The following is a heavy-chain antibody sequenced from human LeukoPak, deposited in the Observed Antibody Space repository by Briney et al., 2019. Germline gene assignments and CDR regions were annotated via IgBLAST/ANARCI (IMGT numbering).Heavy chain of an antibody. V-gene: IGHV4-59*02. J-gene: IGHJ4*02. Sequence: SETLSLTCTVSGDFVSSYYWSWLRQSPGEGLEWIGYIHERGSTDHNPSLKSRVTMSVDTSKNQFSLKLTSVTAADTAVYFCAKSPRTVTTIFDYWGQGTLVTVSS. CDR2: IHERGST. D-gene: IGHD5-12*01. CDR3: AKSPRTVTTIFDY. CDR1: GDFVSSYY.